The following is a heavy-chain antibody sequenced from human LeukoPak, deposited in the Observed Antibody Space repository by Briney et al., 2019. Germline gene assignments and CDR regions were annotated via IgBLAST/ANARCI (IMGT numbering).Heavy chain of an antibody. Sequence: PSETLSLTCTVSGGSISSSSYFWGWIRQPPGKGLEWIGYIFHRGGTSYNPSLKSRILFSVDTSQNQFSLKLNSVTAADTAVYYCVREILYCSGGSCYRGPFDNWGQGTLVTVSA. J-gene: IGHJ4*02. CDR2: IFHRGGT. CDR1: GGSISSSSYF. D-gene: IGHD2-15*01. CDR3: VREILYCSGGSCYRGPFDN. V-gene: IGHV4-30-4*08.